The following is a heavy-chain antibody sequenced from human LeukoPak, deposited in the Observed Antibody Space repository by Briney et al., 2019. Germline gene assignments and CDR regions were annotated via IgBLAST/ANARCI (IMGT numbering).Heavy chain of an antibody. CDR3: AREPGTGNWFDP. J-gene: IGHJ5*02. D-gene: IGHD2-2*01. Sequence: SETLSLTCTGSGGSISSYYWSWIRQPPGKGLEWIGYIYYSGSTTYNPSLKSRVTISVDTSKNQFSLKLSSVTAADTAVYYCAREPGTGNWFDPWGQGTLVTVSS. V-gene: IGHV4-59*01. CDR1: GGSISSYY. CDR2: IYYSGST.